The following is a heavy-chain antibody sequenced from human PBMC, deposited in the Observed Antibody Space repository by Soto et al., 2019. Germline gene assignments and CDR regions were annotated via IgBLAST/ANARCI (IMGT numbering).Heavy chain of an antibody. CDR1: GGSISSGGYS. Sequence: SETLSLTCAVSGGSISSGGYSWSWIRQPPGKGLEWIGYIYHSGSTYYNPSLKSRVTISVDRSKNQFSLKLSSVTAADTAVYYCARAPTYYDIFTGPGFDPWGQGTLVTGS. V-gene: IGHV4-30-2*01. CDR2: IYHSGST. CDR3: ARAPTYYDIFTGPGFDP. D-gene: IGHD3-9*01. J-gene: IGHJ5*02.